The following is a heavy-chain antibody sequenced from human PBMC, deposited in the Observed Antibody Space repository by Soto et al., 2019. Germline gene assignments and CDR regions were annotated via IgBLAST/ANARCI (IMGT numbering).Heavy chain of an antibody. Sequence: EVQLVESGGGVVQPGGSLRLSCAASGFTFSSYSMNWVRQAPGKGLEWVSYISTSSATIYYADSVKGRFTISRDNGKNSLFLQLNSLRGEDTAMYYCARDRGAVAYDAFDIWGQGSMVTVSS. CDR2: ISTSSATI. CDR1: GFTFSSYS. J-gene: IGHJ3*02. D-gene: IGHD6-19*01. CDR3: ARDRGAVAYDAFDI. V-gene: IGHV3-48*01.